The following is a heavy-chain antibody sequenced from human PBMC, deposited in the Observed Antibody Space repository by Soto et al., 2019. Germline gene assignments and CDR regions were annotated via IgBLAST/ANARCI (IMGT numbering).Heavy chain of an antibody. CDR2: ISASGGNT. Sequence: EVQLLESGGGLVQPGGSLRLSCAASGFIFSSFGMSWVRQAPGRGLEWVSGISASGGNTYYADSVKGGITISRDNSKNTLSLQVSSLRGEDTAVYYCATDPRGPESWGQGTLVTVSS. CDR3: ATDPRGPES. CDR1: GFIFSSFG. J-gene: IGHJ5*02. D-gene: IGHD2-15*01. V-gene: IGHV3-23*01.